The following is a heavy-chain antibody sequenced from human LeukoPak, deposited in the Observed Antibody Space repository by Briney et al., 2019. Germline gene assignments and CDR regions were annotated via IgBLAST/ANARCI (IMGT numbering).Heavy chain of an antibody. CDR2: ISSSGSTI. V-gene: IGHV3-11*04. Sequence: PGGSLRLSCAASGFTFSNYYMSWIRQAPGKGLEWLSYISSSGSTIYYADSVKGRFTISRDNAKNSLYLHMNSLRAEETAVYYCARDFSDPNYYFYYMDVWGKGTTVTASS. D-gene: IGHD1-26*01. J-gene: IGHJ6*03. CDR1: GFTFSNYY. CDR3: ARDFSDPNYYFYYMDV.